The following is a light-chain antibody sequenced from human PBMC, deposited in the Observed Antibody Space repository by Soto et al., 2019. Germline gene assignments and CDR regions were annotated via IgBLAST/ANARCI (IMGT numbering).Light chain of an antibody. CDR3: SAWDDSLNDVV. J-gene: IGLJ2*01. CDR2: TNN. Sequence: QSVLTQPPSASGPPGQRVTISCSGSSSNIGSNTVNWYQQLPGTAPKLLIYTNNQRPSGVPDRFSGSKSGTSASLAISGLQSEDEADYYCSAWDDSLNDVVFGGGTKLTVL. CDR1: SSNIGSNT. V-gene: IGLV1-44*01.